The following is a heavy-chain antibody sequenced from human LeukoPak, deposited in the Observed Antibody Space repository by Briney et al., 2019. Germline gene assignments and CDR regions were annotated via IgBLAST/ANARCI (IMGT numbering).Heavy chain of an antibody. CDR1: GFTFSRYA. J-gene: IGHJ4*02. D-gene: IGHD1-26*01. CDR3: AKDQSVGATRPDY. V-gene: IGHV3-23*01. CDR2: ISGIDATT. Sequence: PGGSLRLYCAASGFTFSRYAMRWVRQAPGKGLEWVSAISGIDATTYYTPSVNALFTLSRDNSNNTLYLQMNSLSAEDTAVYYCAKDQSVGATRPDYWGQGTLVTVSS.